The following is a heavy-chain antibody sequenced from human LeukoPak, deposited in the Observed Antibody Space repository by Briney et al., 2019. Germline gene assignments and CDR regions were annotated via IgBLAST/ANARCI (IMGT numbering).Heavy chain of an antibody. D-gene: IGHD3-22*01. J-gene: IGHJ3*02. Sequence: PSETLSLTCTVSGYSISSGYYWGWIRQPPGKGLEWIGNIYHSGITYYNPSLKSRVTISADTSKNQFSLKLSSVTAADTAVYYCGRPLSYYSDSSGDNAFDIWGQGTMVTVSS. V-gene: IGHV4-38-2*02. CDR1: GYSISSGYY. CDR3: GRPLSYYSDSSGDNAFDI. CDR2: IYHSGIT.